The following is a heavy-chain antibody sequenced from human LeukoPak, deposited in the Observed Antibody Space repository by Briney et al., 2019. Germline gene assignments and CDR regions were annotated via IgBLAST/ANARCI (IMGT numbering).Heavy chain of an antibody. D-gene: IGHD3-10*01. V-gene: IGHV4-61*02. Sequence: SQTLSLTCTVSGASISSGNYYWAWIRQSAGKGLEWIGRIYISGDTNYNPSLESRVTISIDTSKNQFSLSLSSVTAADTAVYYCARGNRFEGELEYWGQGTLVTVSS. CDR1: GASISSGNYY. CDR2: IYISGDT. J-gene: IGHJ4*02. CDR3: ARGNRFEGELEY.